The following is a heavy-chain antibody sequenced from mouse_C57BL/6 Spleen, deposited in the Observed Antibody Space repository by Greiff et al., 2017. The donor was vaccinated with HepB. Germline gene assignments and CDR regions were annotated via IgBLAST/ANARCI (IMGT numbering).Heavy chain of an antibody. CDR2: IYPRSGNT. CDR1: GYTFTSYG. CDR3: ARSLYSNSFAY. J-gene: IGHJ3*01. Sequence: QVQLKQSGAELARPGASVKLSCKASGYTFTSYGISWVKQRTGQGLEWIGEIYPRSGNTYYNEKFKGKATLTADKSSSTAYMELRSLTSEDSAVYFCARSLYSNSFAYWGQGTLVTVSA. D-gene: IGHD2-5*01. V-gene: IGHV1-81*01.